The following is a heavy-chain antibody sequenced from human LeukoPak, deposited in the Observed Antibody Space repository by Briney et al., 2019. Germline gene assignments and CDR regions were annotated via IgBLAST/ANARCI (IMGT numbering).Heavy chain of an antibody. CDR2: ISSSSSYI. CDR1: GFTFSSYG. J-gene: IGHJ5*02. Sequence: PGGSLRLSCAASGFTFSSYGMHWVRQAPGKGLEWVSSISSSSSYIYYADSVKGRFTFSRDNAKNSLSLQMNSLRAEDTAVYYCARDGEVGVGRWFDPWGQGTLVTVSS. D-gene: IGHD1-26*01. CDR3: ARDGEVGVGRWFDP. V-gene: IGHV3-21*01.